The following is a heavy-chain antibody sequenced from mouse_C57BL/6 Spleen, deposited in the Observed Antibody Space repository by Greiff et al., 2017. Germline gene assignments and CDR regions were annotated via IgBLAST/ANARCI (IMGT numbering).Heavy chain of an antibody. CDR3: ARGGYQYYFDY. Sequence: VQLQQSGAELAKPGASVKLSCKASGYTFTSYWMHWVKQRPGQGLEWIGYINPSSGYTKYNQKFKGKATLTADKSSSTAYMQLSSLTYEDSAVYYCARGGYQYYFDYWGQGTTLTVSS. J-gene: IGHJ2*01. D-gene: IGHD2-2*01. CDR1: GYTFTSYW. V-gene: IGHV1-7*01. CDR2: INPSSGYT.